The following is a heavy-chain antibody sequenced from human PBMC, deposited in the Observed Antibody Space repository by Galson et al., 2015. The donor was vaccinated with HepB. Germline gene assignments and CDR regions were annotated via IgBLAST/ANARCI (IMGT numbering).Heavy chain of an antibody. Sequence: SVKVSCKASGYTFTSYAMHWVRQAPGQRLEWMGWINAGNGNTKYSQKFQGRVTITRGTSASTAYMELSSLRSEDTAVYYCARGGLLLRYFDWLNYWGQGTLVTVSS. CDR2: INAGNGNT. J-gene: IGHJ4*02. CDR3: ARGGLLLRYFDWLNY. CDR1: GYTFTSYA. D-gene: IGHD3-9*01. V-gene: IGHV1-3*01.